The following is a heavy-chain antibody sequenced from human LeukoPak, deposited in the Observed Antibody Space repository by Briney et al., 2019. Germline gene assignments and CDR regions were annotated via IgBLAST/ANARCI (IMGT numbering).Heavy chain of an antibody. Sequence: SETLSLTCTVSGGSIGSSGYYWGWIRPPPGKGLEWIGSIYYSGSAYYNPSLKSRVTISVDTSKNHFSLKLSSVTATDTAMYYCARHVAGGSWFDYWGQGTLVTVSS. V-gene: IGHV4-39*01. J-gene: IGHJ4*02. CDR3: ARHVAGGSWFDY. CDR1: GGSIGSSGYY. D-gene: IGHD2-21*01. CDR2: IYYSGSA.